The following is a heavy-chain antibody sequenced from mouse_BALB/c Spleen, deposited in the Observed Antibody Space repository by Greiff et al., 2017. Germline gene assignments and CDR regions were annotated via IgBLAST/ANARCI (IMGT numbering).Heavy chain of an antibody. J-gene: IGHJ1*01. CDR3: ASTNYGNFVWYFDV. CDR2: IWSGGST. CDR1: GFSLTSYG. Sequence: VMLVESGPGLVQPSQSLSITCTVSGFSLTSYGVHWVRQSPGKGLEWLGVIWSGGSTDYNAAFISRLSISKDNSKSQVFFKMNSLQANDTAIYYCASTNYGNFVWYFDVRGAGTPVTVSS. D-gene: IGHD2-1*01. V-gene: IGHV2-2*02.